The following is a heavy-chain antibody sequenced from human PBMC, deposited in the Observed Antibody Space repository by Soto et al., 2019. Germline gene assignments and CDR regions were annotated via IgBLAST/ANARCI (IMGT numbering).Heavy chain of an antibody. CDR3: ARGYGYFRQ. V-gene: IGHV4-34*01. CDR2: ISQVARA. CDR1: GDSFSGYF. Sequence: PSETLSLTCDVSGDSFSGYFCNWLRQPPGKGLEWIGEISQVARAWYNPSLETRITISVDTSKTQFSLNLTSVTDADTAVYYCARGYGYFRQWGQGALVTVSS. D-gene: IGHD4-17*01. J-gene: IGHJ4*02.